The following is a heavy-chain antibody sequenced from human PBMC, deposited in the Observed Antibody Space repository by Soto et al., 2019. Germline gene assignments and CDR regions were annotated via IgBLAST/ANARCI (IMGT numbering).Heavy chain of an antibody. CDR1: GFTFSSCA. D-gene: IGHD3-22*01. V-gene: IGHV3-23*01. CDR3: AKVVGDGNDYYDP. Sequence: PGGSLRLSCAASGFTFSSCAMGWVRQAPGKGLEWVSGISGNGGSTYYADSVKGRFTISRDTSKNTLYLQMDSLGAEDTAIYYCAKVVGDGNDYYDPWGQGTLDTVSS. CDR2: ISGNGGST. J-gene: IGHJ5*02.